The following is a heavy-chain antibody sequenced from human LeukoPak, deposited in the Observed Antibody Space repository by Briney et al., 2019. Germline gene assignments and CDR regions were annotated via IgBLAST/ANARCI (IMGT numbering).Heavy chain of an antibody. Sequence: SETLSLTCTVSGGSISTYYWSWIRQPPGKGLEWIGNIYYTGSTIYNPSLESRVTISLDTSKSQFSLKLTSVTPADTAVYYCARGGIVGSRTNWFDPWGQGILVTVSS. J-gene: IGHJ5*02. V-gene: IGHV4-59*01. CDR2: IYYTGST. CDR3: ARGGIVGSRTNWFDP. D-gene: IGHD1-26*01. CDR1: GGSISTYY.